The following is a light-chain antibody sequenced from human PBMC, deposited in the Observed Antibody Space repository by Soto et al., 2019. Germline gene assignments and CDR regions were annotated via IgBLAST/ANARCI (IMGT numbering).Light chain of an antibody. Sequence: DIQLTQSPSSLSESVGDRVTITCRASQTISRNLNWYQQKPGEAPKLLMYVVSSLQGGVPSRFSGSESGTDYTLTISSLQPDDFATYYCQQSYSLPYTFGQGTKLEIK. CDR2: VVS. CDR1: QTISRN. V-gene: IGKV1-39*01. J-gene: IGKJ2*01. CDR3: QQSYSLPYT.